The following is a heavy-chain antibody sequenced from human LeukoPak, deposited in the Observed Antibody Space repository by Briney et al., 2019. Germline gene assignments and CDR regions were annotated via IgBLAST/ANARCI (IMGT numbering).Heavy chain of an antibody. V-gene: IGHV1-46*01. J-gene: IGHJ4*02. CDR2: INPTSANT. CDR3: ARDQRGGRISWYSHFDF. D-gene: IGHD6-13*01. Sequence: ASVKVSFKASGYTFTNYGITWVRQAPGQGLEWMGIINPTSANTRYAQKFQGRVTMTRDTSTSTVYMELSSLTSEDTAVYYCARDQRGGRISWYSHFDFWGQGTLVTVSS. CDR1: GYTFTNYG.